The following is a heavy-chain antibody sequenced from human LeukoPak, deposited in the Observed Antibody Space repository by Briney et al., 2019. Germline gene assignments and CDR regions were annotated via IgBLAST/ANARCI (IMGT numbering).Heavy chain of an antibody. Sequence: PGGSLRLSCAASGFTFSSYAMSWVRQAPAKGLAWVSAISGSGGSTYYADSVKDRFTISRDNSNNTLYLQMNSLRAEDTAVYYCAIGGTYGAGSFFNYWGQGTRVIVS. CDR2: ISGSGGST. D-gene: IGHD3-10*01. CDR3: AIGGTYGAGSFFNY. CDR1: GFTFSSYA. J-gene: IGHJ4*02. V-gene: IGHV3-23*01.